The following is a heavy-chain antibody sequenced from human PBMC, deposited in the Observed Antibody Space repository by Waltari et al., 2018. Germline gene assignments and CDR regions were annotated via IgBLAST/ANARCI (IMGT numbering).Heavy chain of an antibody. CDR2: INYDGSEK. J-gene: IGHJ4*02. Sequence: EVQLVESGGGLVQPGGSLRLSCEVSEFTFSTYWMTWVRQASGRGLELVANINYDGSEKNYVDSVKGRFSISRDNARNSLYLQMNSLRAEDTAVYYCATYRWLGYWGQGTLVTVSS. D-gene: IGHD3-10*01. CDR1: EFTFSTYW. CDR3: ATYRWLGY. V-gene: IGHV3-7*03.